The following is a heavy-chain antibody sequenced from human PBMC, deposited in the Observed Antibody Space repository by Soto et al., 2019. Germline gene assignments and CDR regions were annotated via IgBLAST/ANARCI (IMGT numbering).Heavy chain of an antibody. CDR3: ARECVDTVTSITIPFDY. CDR2: ISPSSPYT. J-gene: IGHJ4*02. D-gene: IGHD5-12*01. V-gene: IGHV3-21*01. Sequence: GGSLRLSCAASGFDFTTFSMNWVRQAPGKGLEWVSFISPSSPYTSYADSVKGRFIISRDNSKKSLYLQMNSLRADDTAVYYCARECVDTVTSITIPFDYWGQGALVTVSS. CDR1: GFDFTTFS.